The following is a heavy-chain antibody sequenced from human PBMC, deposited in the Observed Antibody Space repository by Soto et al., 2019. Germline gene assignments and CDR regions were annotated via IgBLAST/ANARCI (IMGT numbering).Heavy chain of an antibody. CDR1: GFTFSEYY. D-gene: IGHD3-10*01. Sequence: QVELVESGGGLGKPGGSLRLSCEASGFTFSEYYMSWIRQAPGKGLEWDSYISTSGSYTNYADSVKGRRIISRDNGVNSVYLQMNNLTADDTAVYYCARVKRSQGRVALDVWGQGTMVTVSS. V-gene: IGHV3-11*05. CDR3: ARVKRSQGRVALDV. J-gene: IGHJ3*01. CDR2: ISTSGSYT.